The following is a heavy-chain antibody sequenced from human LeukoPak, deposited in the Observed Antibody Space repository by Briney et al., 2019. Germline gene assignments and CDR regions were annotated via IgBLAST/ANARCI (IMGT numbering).Heavy chain of an antibody. CDR1: GYTFTSYG. Sequence: GASVKVSCKASGYTFTSYGISWVRQAPGQGLEWMGWISAYNGNTNYAQKLQGRVTITTDTSTSTAYMELRSLRSDDTAVYYCARGTSYYDSSGYPGLDAFDIWGQGTMVTVSS. J-gene: IGHJ3*02. CDR2: ISAYNGNT. CDR3: ARGTSYYDSSGYPGLDAFDI. D-gene: IGHD3-22*01. V-gene: IGHV1-18*01.